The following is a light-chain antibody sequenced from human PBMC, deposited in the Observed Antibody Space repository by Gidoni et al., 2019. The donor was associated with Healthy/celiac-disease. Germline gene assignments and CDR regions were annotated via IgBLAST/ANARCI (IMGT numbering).Light chain of an antibody. V-gene: IGLV3-19*01. CDR2: GKN. CDR1: SLRSYY. CDR3: NSRDSSGNHVV. J-gene: IGLJ2*01. Sequence: SSELNQDPAVSVSLGQTVRITCQGDSLRSYYASWYQQKPGQAPVLVIYGKNNRTSGIPDRFSGSSSGNTASLTITGAQAEDEADYYCNSRDSSGNHVVFGGGTKLTVL.